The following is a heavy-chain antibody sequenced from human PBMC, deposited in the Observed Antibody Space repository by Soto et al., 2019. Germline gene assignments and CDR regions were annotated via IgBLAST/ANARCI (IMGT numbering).Heavy chain of an antibody. V-gene: IGHV4-34*01. D-gene: IGHD3-22*01. J-gene: IGHJ4*02. Sequence: QVQLQQWGAGLLKPSETLSLTCAVYGGSFSGYYWSWIRQPPGKGLEWIGEINHSGSTNYNPSLKSRVTLSVDTSKHRFSLKLSSVTAADTAVYYCARGINYYSSGGYRYFDYWGQGTLVTVSS. CDR2: INHSGST. CDR3: ARGINYYSSGGYRYFDY. CDR1: GGSFSGYY.